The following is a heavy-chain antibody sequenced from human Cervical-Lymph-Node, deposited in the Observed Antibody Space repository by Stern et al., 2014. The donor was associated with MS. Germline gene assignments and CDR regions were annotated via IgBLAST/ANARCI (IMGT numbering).Heavy chain of an antibody. D-gene: IGHD3-10*01. J-gene: IGHJ4*02. CDR1: GGSVNNGSHY. V-gene: IGHV4-61*01. Sequence: QVQLQESGPGLLKPSETLSLTCTVSGGSVNNGSHYWSWIRQPPGKEPEWIAYLHSSGSTNYNPSLKSRVTISLGTSNNQVSLKLRSVTAADTAVYYCARNIELWGQGTLVTVSS. CDR3: ARNIEL. CDR2: LHSSGST.